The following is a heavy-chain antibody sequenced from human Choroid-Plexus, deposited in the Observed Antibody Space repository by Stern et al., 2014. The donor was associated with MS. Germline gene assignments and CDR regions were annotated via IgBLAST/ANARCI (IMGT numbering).Heavy chain of an antibody. CDR1: GYIFTGYY. J-gene: IGHJ6*02. CDR2: SNPNNGGT. Sequence: VQLVESGAEVKKPGASVKVSCKTSGYIFTGYYIHWVRQAPGQGRAWMAWSNPNNGGTKYAQKFQGRVTMSRDTSISTAYVELSSLTSDDTAVYYCARDQRGITIFGVVTDYYYLGMDVWGQGTTVTVSS. V-gene: IGHV1-2*02. D-gene: IGHD3-3*01. CDR3: ARDQRGITIFGVVTDYYYLGMDV.